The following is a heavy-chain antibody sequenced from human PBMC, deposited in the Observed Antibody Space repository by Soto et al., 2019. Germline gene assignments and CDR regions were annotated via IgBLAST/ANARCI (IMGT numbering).Heavy chain of an antibody. Sequence: GGSLRLSCAASGFTFSSYAMHWVRQAPGKGLEWVAVISYDGSNKYYADSVKGRFTISRDNSKNTLYLQMNSLRAEDTAVYYCARGEWGSGLVYYYYYYGMDVWGQGTTVTVSS. D-gene: IGHD6-19*01. CDR2: ISYDGSNK. CDR3: ARGEWGSGLVYYYYYYGMDV. J-gene: IGHJ6*02. CDR1: GFTFSSYA. V-gene: IGHV3-30-3*01.